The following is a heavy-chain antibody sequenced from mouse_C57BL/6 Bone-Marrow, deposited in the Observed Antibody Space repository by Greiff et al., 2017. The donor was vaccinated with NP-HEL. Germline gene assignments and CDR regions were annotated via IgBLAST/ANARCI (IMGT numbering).Heavy chain of an antibody. V-gene: IGHV1-55*01. CDR3: ARGDYYGSSYVWYLDV. Sequence: QVQLQQPGAELVKPGASVKMSCKASGYTFTSYWITWVKQRPGQGLEWIGDIYPGSGSTNYNEKFKSKATLTVDTSSSTAYMQLSSLTSEDSAVYYCARGDYYGSSYVWYLDVWGTGTTVTVSS. CDR1: GYTFTSYW. CDR2: IYPGSGST. J-gene: IGHJ1*03. D-gene: IGHD1-1*01.